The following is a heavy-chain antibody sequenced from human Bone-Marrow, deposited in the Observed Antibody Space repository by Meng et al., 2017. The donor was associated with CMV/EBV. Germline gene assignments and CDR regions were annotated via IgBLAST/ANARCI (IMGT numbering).Heavy chain of an antibody. CDR3: TTITIFGVVTPDY. J-gene: IGHJ4*02. CDR1: GFTFSNAW. Sequence: GESLKISCAASGFTFSNAWMSWVRQAPGKGLEWVGRIKSKTDGGTTDYAAPVKGRFTISRDDSKNTLYLQMNSLKTEDTAGYYCTTITIFGVVTPDYWGQGTLVTVSS. D-gene: IGHD3-3*01. CDR2: IKSKTDGGTT. V-gene: IGHV3-15*01.